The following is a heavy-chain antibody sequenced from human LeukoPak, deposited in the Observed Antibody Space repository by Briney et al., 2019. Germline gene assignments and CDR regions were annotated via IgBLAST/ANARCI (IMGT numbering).Heavy chain of an antibody. CDR3: TSYSETLRYCSSTGRFA. J-gene: IGHJ5*02. V-gene: IGHV3-49*04. CDR1: GFTFGDYA. D-gene: IGHD2-2*01. Sequence: GRSLRLSCTASGFTFGDYAMSWGRQAPGKGLGREGFSRSKAYGGTTEYAASVKGRFTISRDDSKSIAYLQMNSLLTADTAVDTGTSYSETLRYCSSTGRFAWGQGTLVTVSS. CDR2: SRSKAYGGTT.